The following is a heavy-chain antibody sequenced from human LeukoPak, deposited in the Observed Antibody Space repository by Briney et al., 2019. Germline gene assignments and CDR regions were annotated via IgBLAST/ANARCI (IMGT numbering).Heavy chain of an antibody. CDR1: GGSISSGGYY. D-gene: IGHD2-2*01. J-gene: IGHJ4*02. CDR2: IFSSGST. V-gene: IGHV4-31*03. CDR3: ARGDCRSTSCYVGGYYFDC. Sequence: PSETLSLTCIVSGGSISSGGYYWSWIRQHPGKGLEWIGYIFSSGSTYYNPSLKSRVTISIDTSKNQFSLKLSSVTAADTAVYYCARGDCRSTSCYVGGYYFDCWGQGTLVTVSS.